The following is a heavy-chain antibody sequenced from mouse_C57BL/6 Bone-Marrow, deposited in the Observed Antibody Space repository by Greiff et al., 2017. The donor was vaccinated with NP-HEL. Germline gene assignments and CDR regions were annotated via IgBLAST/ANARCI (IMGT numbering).Heavy chain of an antibody. V-gene: IGHV1-81*01. CDR1: GYTFTSYG. J-gene: IGHJ4*01. CDR2: IYPRSGNT. CDR3: ARYRYSYGSSYDAMDY. Sequence: QVQLQQSGAELARPGASVKLSCKASGYTFTSYGISWVKQRTGQGLEWIGEIYPRSGNTYYNETFKGKATLTADKSSSTAYMELRNLTSEDSAVYFCARYRYSYGSSYDAMDYWGQGTSVTVSS. D-gene: IGHD1-1*01.